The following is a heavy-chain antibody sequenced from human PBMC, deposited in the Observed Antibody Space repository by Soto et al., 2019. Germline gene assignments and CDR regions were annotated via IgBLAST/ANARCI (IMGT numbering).Heavy chain of an antibody. CDR2: IKDGGST. D-gene: IGHD2-15*01. CDR1: GGSFTGYY. CDR3: ARGQEGVVATH. J-gene: IGHJ4*02. Sequence: QVQLQQWGAGLLKPSETLSLTCAVNGGSFTGYYWSWVRQPPGKGLEWIGEIKDGGSTNYSPSLRSRVNISADTSKKQVSLKVTSVTAADTAVDYCARGQEGVVATHWEQGTLVTVSS. V-gene: IGHV4-34*01.